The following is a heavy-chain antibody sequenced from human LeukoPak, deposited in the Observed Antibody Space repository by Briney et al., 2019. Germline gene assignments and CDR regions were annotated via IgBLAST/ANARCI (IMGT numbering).Heavy chain of an antibody. Sequence: SETLSLTCAVYGGSFSGYYWSWIRQPPGKGLEWIGEINHSGSTNYNPSLKSRVAISVETSKNQFSLKLSSVTAADTAVYYCARVGPYSSSYYFDYWGQGTLVTVSP. V-gene: IGHV4-34*01. CDR2: INHSGST. D-gene: IGHD6-6*01. CDR1: GGSFSGYY. CDR3: ARVGPYSSSYYFDY. J-gene: IGHJ4*02.